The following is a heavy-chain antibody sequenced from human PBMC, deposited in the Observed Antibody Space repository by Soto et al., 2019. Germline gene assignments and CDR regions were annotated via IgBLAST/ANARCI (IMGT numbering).Heavy chain of an antibody. CDR1: GFTFSSYW. Sequence: GGSLRLSCAASGFTFSSYWMSWVRQAPGKGLEWVANIKQDGSEKYYVDSVKGRFTISRDNAKNSLYLQMNSLRAEDTAVYYCARVRYYYDISGPYYFDYWGQGTLVTVSS. J-gene: IGHJ4*02. CDR3: ARVRYYYDISGPYYFDY. CDR2: IKQDGSEK. D-gene: IGHD3-22*01. V-gene: IGHV3-7*03.